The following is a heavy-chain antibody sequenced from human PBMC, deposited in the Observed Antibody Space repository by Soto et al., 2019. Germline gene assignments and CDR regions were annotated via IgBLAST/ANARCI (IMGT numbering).Heavy chain of an antibody. CDR1: GYTFSNYG. J-gene: IGHJ6*02. D-gene: IGHD6-19*01. Sequence: QVQLVQSGAEVKKPGASVTVSCKTSGYTFSNYGINWVRQAPGQGLEWMGWISGYNGNTNYAQTVQGRVTMTTDTSTGTVYMELRSLKSDDTAIYFFSRFIMGGGWFDPNYYHGMDVWGQGTTVTVSS. CDR3: SRFIMGGGWFDPNYYHGMDV. CDR2: ISGYNGNT. V-gene: IGHV1-18*01.